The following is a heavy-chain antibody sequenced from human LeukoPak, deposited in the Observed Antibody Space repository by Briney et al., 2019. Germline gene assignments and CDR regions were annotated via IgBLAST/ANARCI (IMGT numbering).Heavy chain of an antibody. Sequence: GGSLRLSCAASGFTFSNAWMSWVRQAPGKGLEWVGRIKSKTDGGTTDYAAPVKGRFTISRDDSKNTLYLQMNSLKTEDTAVYYCTTGGWELTGAFDYWGQGTLVTVSS. J-gene: IGHJ4*02. CDR2: IKSKTDGGTT. CDR3: TTGGWELTGAFDY. CDR1: GFTFSNAW. V-gene: IGHV3-15*01. D-gene: IGHD1-26*01.